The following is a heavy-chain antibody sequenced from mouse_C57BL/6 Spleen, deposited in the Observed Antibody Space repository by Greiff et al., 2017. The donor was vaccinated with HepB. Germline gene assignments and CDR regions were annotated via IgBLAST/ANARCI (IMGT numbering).Heavy chain of an antibody. CDR1: GYAFTNYL. CDR3: AREGGNRFDY. V-gene: IGHV1-54*01. J-gene: IGHJ2*01. Sequence: QVQLKQSGAELVRPGTSVKVSCKASGYAFTNYLIEWVKQRPGQGLEWIGMINPGSGGTNYNEKFKSKATLTADKSSSTAYMQISRLTSEDSAVYCCAREGGNRFDYWGQGTTLTVSS. CDR2: INPGSGGT. D-gene: IGHD1-1*02.